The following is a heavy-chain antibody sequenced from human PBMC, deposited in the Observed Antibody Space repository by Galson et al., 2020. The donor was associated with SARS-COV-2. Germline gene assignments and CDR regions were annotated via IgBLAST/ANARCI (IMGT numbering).Heavy chain of an antibody. V-gene: IGHV3-53*01. CDR2: IYSGRST. CDR1: GFTVSSNY. D-gene: IGHD6-13*01. J-gene: IGHJ6*02. Sequence: GGSLRLSCAASGFTVSSNYMSWVRQAPGKGLEWVSVIYSGRSTYYADSVKGRFTISRDNSKNTLYLQMNSLRAEDTAVYYCARDDAAAAQKEKRYYYYYGMDVWGQGTTVTVSS. CDR3: ARDDAAAAQKEKRYYYYYGMDV.